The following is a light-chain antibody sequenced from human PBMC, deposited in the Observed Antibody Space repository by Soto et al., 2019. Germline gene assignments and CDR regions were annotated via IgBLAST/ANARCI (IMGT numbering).Light chain of an antibody. CDR3: AAWDDSLNGVV. J-gene: IGLJ2*01. V-gene: IGLV1-44*01. CDR1: SSNVGTYT. Sequence: QSVLTQPPSASGTPGQRVTLSCSGSSSNVGTYTVNWYQQLPGTAPKLLIYSNNQRPSGVPDRVSGSKSGTSASLAITGLQSEDEANYYCAAWDDSLNGVVFGGGTKLTVL. CDR2: SNN.